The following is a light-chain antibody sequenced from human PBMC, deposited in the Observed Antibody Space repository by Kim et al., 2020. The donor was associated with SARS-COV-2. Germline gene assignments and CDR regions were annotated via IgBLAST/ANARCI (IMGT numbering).Light chain of an antibody. CDR3: QTWGTGMEL. J-gene: IGLJ3*02. Sequence: QLVLTQSPSASASLGASVKLTCTLSSGHSSYAIAWHQQQPEKGPRYLMKLNSDGSHSKGDGIPDRFSGSSSGAERYLSISSLQSEDEADYYCQTWGTGMELFGGGTTLSVL. CDR2: LNSDGSH. CDR1: SGHSSYA. V-gene: IGLV4-69*01.